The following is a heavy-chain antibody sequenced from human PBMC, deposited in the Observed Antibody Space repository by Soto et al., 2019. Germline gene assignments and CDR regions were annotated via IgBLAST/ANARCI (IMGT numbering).Heavy chain of an antibody. CDR2: ISSSSSTI. D-gene: IGHD6-13*01. CDR1: GFTFSSYS. Sequence: GGSLRLSCAASGFTFSSYSMNWVRQAPGKGLEWVSYISSSSSTIYYAQKFQGRVTMTEDTSTDTAYMELSSLRSDDTAVYYCATDTFGQQLKYGMDVWGQGTTVTVSS. CDR3: ATDTFGQQLKYGMDV. J-gene: IGHJ6*02. V-gene: IGHV3-48*01.